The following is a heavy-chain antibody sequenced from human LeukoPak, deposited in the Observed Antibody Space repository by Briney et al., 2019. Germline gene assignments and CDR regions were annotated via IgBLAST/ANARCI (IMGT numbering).Heavy chain of an antibody. CDR1: GYNFTSYY. J-gene: IGHJ4*02. D-gene: IGHD2-15*01. CDR2: INPRGGGA. CDR3: ARDRKDHETSGVDH. Sequence: GASVKVSCKASGYNFTSYYMHWVRQAPGQGLEWMGVINPRGGGAGYAQKFQGRVTVTRDTSTSTVYMEVSSLRSDDTAVYFCARDRKDHETSGVDHWGQGTLVTVSS. V-gene: IGHV1-46*01.